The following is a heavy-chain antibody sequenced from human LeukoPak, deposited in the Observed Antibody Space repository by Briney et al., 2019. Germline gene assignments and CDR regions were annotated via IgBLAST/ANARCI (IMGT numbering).Heavy chain of an antibody. V-gene: IGHV1-24*01. CDR3: ATEWTGIVVVPAALGAFDI. D-gene: IGHD2-2*01. CDR2: FDPEDGET. CDR1: GYTLTELS. Sequence: ASVKVSCKVSGYTLTELSMHWVRQAPGKGLEWMGGFDPEDGETIHAQKFQGRVTMTEDTSTDTAYMELSSLRSEDTAVYYCATEWTGIVVVPAALGAFDIWGQGTMVTVSS. J-gene: IGHJ3*02.